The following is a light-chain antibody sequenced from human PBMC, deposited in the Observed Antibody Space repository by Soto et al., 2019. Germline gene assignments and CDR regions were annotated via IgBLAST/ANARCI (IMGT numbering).Light chain of an antibody. V-gene: IGLV2-14*01. CDR3: SSYTSSSTYV. CDR2: EVS. J-gene: IGLJ1*01. Sequence: QSVLTQPASVSGSPGQSITISCTGTISDVGGYNYVSWSQQHPGKAPQLMIYEVSNRPSGVSNRFSGSKSGNTASLTISGLQAEDEADYYCSSYTSSSTYVFGTGTKVTVL. CDR1: ISDVGGYNY.